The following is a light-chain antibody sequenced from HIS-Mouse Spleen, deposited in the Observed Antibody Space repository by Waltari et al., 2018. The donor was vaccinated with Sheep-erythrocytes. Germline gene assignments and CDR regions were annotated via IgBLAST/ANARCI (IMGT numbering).Light chain of an antibody. J-gene: IGKJ4*01. CDR2: DAS. V-gene: IGKV3-11*01. CDR3: QQRSNWLT. CDR1: QSVSSY. Sequence: EIVLTQSPATLSLSPGERATLSCRASQSVSSYLAWYQQEPGQAPRLLIYDASNRATGITARFSGSGSGTDFTLTISSLEPGDFAVYYCQQRSNWLTFGGGTKVEIK.